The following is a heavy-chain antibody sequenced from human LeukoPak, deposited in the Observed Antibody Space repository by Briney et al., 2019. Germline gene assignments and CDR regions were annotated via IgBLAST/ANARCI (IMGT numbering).Heavy chain of an antibody. D-gene: IGHD3-22*01. CDR1: GFIVSSNY. V-gene: IGHV3-53*01. J-gene: IGHJ4*02. Sequence: GGSLRLSCAASGFIVSSNYMSWVRQAPGKGLEWVSVIYSGGNTYYADSVKGRFTISRDNSKNTLYLEMNSLRAEDTAVYYCARDYYYDSSGYWDYYFDYWGQGTLVSVSS. CDR3: ARDYYYDSSGYWDYYFDY. CDR2: IYSGGNT.